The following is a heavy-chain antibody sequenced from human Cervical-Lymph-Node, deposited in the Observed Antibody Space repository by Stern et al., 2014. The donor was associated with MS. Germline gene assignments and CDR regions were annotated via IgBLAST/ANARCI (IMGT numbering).Heavy chain of an antibody. CDR2: ISYDGNHK. CDR3: ARDYEDTSMLFDH. CDR1: GFTFSSSG. V-gene: IGHV3-30*03. Sequence: VQLVESGGAVVQPGRSLRLSCAASGFTFSSSGMHWVRPAPGKGVEWVTVISYDGNHKYYAASVKGRFTISRDNSKNTLHLQMNSVTPDDTAIYYCARDYEDTSMLFDHWGQGTLVTVSS. D-gene: IGHD2-8*01. J-gene: IGHJ4*02.